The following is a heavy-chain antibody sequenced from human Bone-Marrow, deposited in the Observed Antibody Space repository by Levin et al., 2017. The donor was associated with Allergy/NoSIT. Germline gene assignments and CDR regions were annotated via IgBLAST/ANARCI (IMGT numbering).Heavy chain of an antibody. Sequence: GESLKISCKGSGYSFTSYWIGWVRQMPGKGLEWMGIIYPGDSDTRYSPSFQGQVTISADKSISTAYLQWSSLKASDTAMYYCARQVVVVPAAARTYYYYYYMDVWGKGTTVTVSS. CDR2: IYPGDSDT. CDR1: GYSFTSYW. J-gene: IGHJ6*03. V-gene: IGHV5-51*01. CDR3: ARQVVVVPAAARTYYYYYYMDV. D-gene: IGHD2-2*01.